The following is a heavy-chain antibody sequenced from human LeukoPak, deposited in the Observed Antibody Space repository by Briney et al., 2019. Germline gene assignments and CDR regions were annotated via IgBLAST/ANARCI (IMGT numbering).Heavy chain of an antibody. CDR2: ISYDGSNK. Sequence: PGGSLRLSCTASGFTFSRYWMTWVRQAPGKGLEWVAVISYDGSNKYYADSVKGRFTISRDNSKNTLYLQMNSLRAEDTAVYYCAKAPTYYYDSSGYYAYWGQGTLVTVSS. CDR1: GFTFSRYW. J-gene: IGHJ4*02. D-gene: IGHD3-22*01. CDR3: AKAPTYYYDSSGYYAY. V-gene: IGHV3-30*18.